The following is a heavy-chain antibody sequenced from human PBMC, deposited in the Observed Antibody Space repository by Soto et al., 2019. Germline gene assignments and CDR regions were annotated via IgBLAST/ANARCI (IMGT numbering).Heavy chain of an antibody. CDR2: IIPIFGTA. D-gene: IGHD3-22*01. CDR3: ARASGYYYDSSARGAFDI. J-gene: IGHJ3*02. CDR1: GGTFSSYA. Sequence: SVKVSCKASGGTFSSYAISWVRQAPGQGLEWMGGIIPIFGTANYAQKFQGRVTITADESTSTAYMELSSLRSEDTAVYYCARASGYYYDSSARGAFDIWGQGTMVTV. V-gene: IGHV1-69*13.